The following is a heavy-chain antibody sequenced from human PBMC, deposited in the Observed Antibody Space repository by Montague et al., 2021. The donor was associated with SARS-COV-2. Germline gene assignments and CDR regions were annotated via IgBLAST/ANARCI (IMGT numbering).Heavy chain of an antibody. D-gene: IGHD3-10*01. V-gene: IGHV4-39*01. CDR3: ARPLVRGVPKAFDI. J-gene: IGHJ3*02. CDR2: IYYSGTT. Sequence: ETLSLTCTVSGGSITRNHYWGWIRQPPGKGLEWVGNIYYSGTTFXNPSLESRVTISVDASKNQFSLNLTSVTAADTAVYYCARPLVRGVPKAFDIWGQGALVIVSS. CDR1: GGSITRNHY.